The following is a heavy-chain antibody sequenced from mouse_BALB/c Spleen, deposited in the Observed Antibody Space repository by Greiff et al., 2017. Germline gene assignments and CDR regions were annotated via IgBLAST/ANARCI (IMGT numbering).Heavy chain of an antibody. J-gene: IGHJ2*01. V-gene: IGHV5-17*02. Sequence: EVQLVESGGGLVQPGGSRKLSCAASGFTFSSFGMHWVRQAPEKGLEWVAYISSGSSTIYYADTVKGRFTISRDNPKNTLFLQMTSLRSEDTAMYYCARGYYGNKVFDYWGQGTTLTVSS. D-gene: IGHD2-1*01. CDR2: ISSGSSTI. CDR3: ARGYYGNKVFDY. CDR1: GFTFSSFG.